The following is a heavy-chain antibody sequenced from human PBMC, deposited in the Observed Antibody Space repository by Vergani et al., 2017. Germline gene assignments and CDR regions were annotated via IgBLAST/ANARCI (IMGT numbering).Heavy chain of an antibody. V-gene: IGHV4-39*01. J-gene: IGHJ6*03. CDR3: ARHKEQLVPGNYYYYYYMDV. D-gene: IGHD6-13*01. CDR1: GGSIRSTFYY. CDR2: IYYSGST. Sequence: QLQLQESDPGLVKPSETLSLTCTVSGGSIRSTFYYWGWIRQPPGKGLEWIGTIYYSGSTYYNPSLKSRVTISVDTSKNHFSLKLNSVTAPDTAVYYFARHKEQLVPGNYYYYYYMDVWGKGTTVTVSS.